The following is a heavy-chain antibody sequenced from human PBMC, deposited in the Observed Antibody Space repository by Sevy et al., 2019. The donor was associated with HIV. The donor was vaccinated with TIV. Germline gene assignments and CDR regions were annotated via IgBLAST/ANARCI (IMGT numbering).Heavy chain of an antibody. J-gene: IGHJ2*01. Sequence: GGSLRLSCAASGFIFSDFYMDWVRQAPGKGLEWVGRSRNKAKSYTTEYAASVNDKFIISRDDSKNSLFLRMSSLTSEDTAVYYCARVCTACKFAGFDLWGRGTLVTVSS. CDR3: ARVCTACKFAGFDL. CDR1: GFIFSDFY. V-gene: IGHV3-72*01. CDR2: SRNKAKSYTT. D-gene: IGHD2-8*01.